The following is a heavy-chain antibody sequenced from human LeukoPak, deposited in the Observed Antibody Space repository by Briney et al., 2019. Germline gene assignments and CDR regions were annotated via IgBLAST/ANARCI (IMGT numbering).Heavy chain of an antibody. CDR2: INHSGST. CDR3: ARGRGRITIFGVPKRNDAFDI. CDR1: GGSFSGYY. V-gene: IGHV4-34*01. Sequence: SETLSLTCAVYGGSFSGYYWSWIRQPPGKGLEWIGEINHSGSTIYNPSLKSRVTISVDTSKNQFSLKLSSVTAADTAVYYCARGRGRITIFGVPKRNDAFDIWGQGTMVTVSS. J-gene: IGHJ3*02. D-gene: IGHD3-3*01.